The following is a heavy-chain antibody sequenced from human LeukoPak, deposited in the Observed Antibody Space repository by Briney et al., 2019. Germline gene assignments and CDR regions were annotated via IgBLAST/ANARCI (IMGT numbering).Heavy chain of an antibody. CDR2: ISSSSSYI. Sequence: GGSLRLSCAASGFTFSSYSMNWVRQAPGRGLEWVSSISSSSSYIYYADSVEGRFTISRDNAKNSLYLQMNSLRAEDTAVYYCARDLGQQRLESWGQGTLVTVSS. CDR1: GFTFSSYS. D-gene: IGHD6-13*01. J-gene: IGHJ4*02. CDR3: ARDLGQQRLES. V-gene: IGHV3-21*01.